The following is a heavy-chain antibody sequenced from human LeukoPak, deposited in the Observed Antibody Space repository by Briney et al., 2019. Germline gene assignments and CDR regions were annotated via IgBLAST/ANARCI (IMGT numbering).Heavy chain of an antibody. CDR1: GGTFSNYA. CDR3: ARNYGSGSYYSSNWFDP. CDR2: IIPLFGSA. D-gene: IGHD3-10*01. J-gene: IGHJ5*02. Sequence: GASVKLSCKASGGTFSNYAISWVRQTPGQGLEWRGEIIPLFGSADYVQKFQRRVTFTADDSTSTAYMELSSLRPEDTAVYYCARNYGSGSYYSSNWFDPWGQGTLVTVSS. V-gene: IGHV1-69*13.